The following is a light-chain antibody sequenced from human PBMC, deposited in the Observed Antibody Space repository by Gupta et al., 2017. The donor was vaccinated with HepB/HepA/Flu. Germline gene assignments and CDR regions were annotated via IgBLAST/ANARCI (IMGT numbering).Light chain of an antibody. J-gene: IGKJ1*01. CDR2: VAS. V-gene: IGKV1-17*02. CDR1: QGMSND. CDR3: LQYNTYPLT. Sequence: IRLPPSPSSLSASVGDTVTITCRAGQGMSNDLGWYQHKPGKAPKLLVFVASTVQHGVPSRFRGSGSGTEFTLTINNLQPDDFATYYCLQYNTYPLTFGRGTKVEV.